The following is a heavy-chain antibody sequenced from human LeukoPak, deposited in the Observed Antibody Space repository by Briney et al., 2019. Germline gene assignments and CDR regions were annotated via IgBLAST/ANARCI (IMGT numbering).Heavy chain of an antibody. CDR2: ISSSSSYI. Sequence: GGSLRLSRAASGFTFSSYSMNWVRQAPGKGLEWVSSISSSSSYIYYADSVKGRFTISRDNAKNSLYLQMNSLRAEDTAVYYCARDVPGLQYYFDYWGQGTLVTVSS. D-gene: IGHD4-11*01. V-gene: IGHV3-21*01. J-gene: IGHJ4*02. CDR1: GFTFSSYS. CDR3: ARDVPGLQYYFDY.